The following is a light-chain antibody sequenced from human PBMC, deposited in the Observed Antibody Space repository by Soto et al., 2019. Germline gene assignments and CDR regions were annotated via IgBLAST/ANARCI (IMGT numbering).Light chain of an antibody. CDR2: NNN. V-gene: IGLV1-44*01. Sequence: QSVLTQPPSASGTPGQRVTISCSGSSSNIGSNTVNWYKQLPGTPPKLLIYNNNQRPSGVPDRFSGSKSGTSASLAISGLQSEDEADYYCAAWDDSLNGLVFGTGTKVTVL. J-gene: IGLJ1*01. CDR1: SSNIGSNT. CDR3: AAWDDSLNGLV.